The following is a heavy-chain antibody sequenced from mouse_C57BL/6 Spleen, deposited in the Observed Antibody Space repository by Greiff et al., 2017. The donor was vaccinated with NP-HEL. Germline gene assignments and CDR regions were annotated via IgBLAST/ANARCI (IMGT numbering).Heavy chain of an antibody. CDR3: ARVEDYDYKRSAMDY. CDR2: IYPGSGST. J-gene: IGHJ4*01. CDR1: GYTFTSYW. D-gene: IGHD2-4*01. V-gene: IGHV1-55*01. Sequence: QVQLQQPGAELVKPGASVKMSCKASGYTFTSYWITWVKQRPGQGLEWIGDIYPGSGSTNYNEKFKSKATLTVDTSSSTAYMQLSSLTSEDSAVYYCARVEDYDYKRSAMDYWGQGTSVTVSS.